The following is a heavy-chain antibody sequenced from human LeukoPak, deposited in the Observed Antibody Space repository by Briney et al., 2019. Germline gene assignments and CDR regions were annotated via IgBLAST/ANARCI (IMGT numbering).Heavy chain of an antibody. CDR3: ARVSTYCSGGSCSPRRLHY. J-gene: IGHJ4*02. CDR2: INPSGGST. CDR1: GYTFTSYY. Sequence: GASVKVSCKASGYTFTSYYMHWVRQAPGQGLEWMGIINPSGGSTSYAQKFQGRVTMTTDTSTSTAYMELRSLRSDDTAVYYCARVSTYCSGGSCSPRRLHYWGQGTLVTVSS. D-gene: IGHD2-15*01. V-gene: IGHV1-46*01.